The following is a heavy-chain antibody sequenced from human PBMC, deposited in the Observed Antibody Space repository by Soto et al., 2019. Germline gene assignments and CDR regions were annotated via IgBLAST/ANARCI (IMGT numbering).Heavy chain of an antibody. Sequence: QVQLVQSGAEVKKPGSSVKVSCKASGDTFSSYVLSWVRQAPGQGLEWMGGIIPMFGISNYTQKFQGRVTITADESTRTYYMELSSLRSEDTAVYYCARITMTTVTVWFDPWGQGTLVTVSS. V-gene: IGHV1-69*01. J-gene: IGHJ5*02. CDR2: IIPMFGIS. D-gene: IGHD4-17*01. CDR3: ARITMTTVTVWFDP. CDR1: GDTFSSYV.